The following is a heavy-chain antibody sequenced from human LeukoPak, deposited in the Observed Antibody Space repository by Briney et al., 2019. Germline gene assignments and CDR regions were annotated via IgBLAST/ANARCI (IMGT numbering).Heavy chain of an antibody. CDR3: ARRGPIVVVPAAPLYYYYMDV. D-gene: IGHD2-2*01. Sequence: QPGGSLRLSCAASGFTFSSYSMNWVRQAPGKGLEWVSYISSSSSTIYYADAVKGRFTISRDNAKNSLYLQMNSLRAEDTAVYYCARRGPIVVVPAAPLYYYYMDVWGKGTTVTVSS. V-gene: IGHV3-48*04. CDR2: ISSSSSTI. CDR1: GFTFSSYS. J-gene: IGHJ6*03.